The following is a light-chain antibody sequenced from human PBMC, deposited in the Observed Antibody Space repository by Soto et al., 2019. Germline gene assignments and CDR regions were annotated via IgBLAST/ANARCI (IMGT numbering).Light chain of an antibody. V-gene: IGLV2-14*01. Sequence: LTQPSSVSGSPGQSITISCTGTSSDVGGYNSVSWYQQHPGKPPKLVIYEVTNRPSGISNRFSGSKSGNTASLTISGLQAEDEAGYYCSSYTSSSTRVFGTGTKVTVL. CDR2: EVT. CDR1: SSDVGGYNS. CDR3: SSYTSSSTRV. J-gene: IGLJ1*01.